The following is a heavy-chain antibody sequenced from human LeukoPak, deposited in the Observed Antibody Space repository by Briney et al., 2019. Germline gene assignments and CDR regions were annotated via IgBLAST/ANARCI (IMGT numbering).Heavy chain of an antibody. D-gene: IGHD3-16*01. CDR1: GYTFTSYG. J-gene: IGHJ3*02. V-gene: IGHV1-18*01. CDR2: ISAYNGNT. CDR3: ARDFYGGVEGDDAFDI. Sequence: ASVKVSCKASGYTFTSYGISWVRQAPGQGLEWMGWISAYNGNTNYAQKLQGRVTMTTDTSTSTAYMELRSLRSGDTAVYYCARDFYGGVEGDDAFDIWGQGTMVTVSS.